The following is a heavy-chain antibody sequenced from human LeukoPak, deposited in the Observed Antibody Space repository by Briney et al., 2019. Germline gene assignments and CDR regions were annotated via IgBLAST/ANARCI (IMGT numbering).Heavy chain of an antibody. CDR2: IRSKANSYAT. CDR1: GFTFSGSA. J-gene: IGHJ4*02. CDR3: TSPYCSSTSCYDY. D-gene: IGHD2-2*01. V-gene: IGHV3-73*01. Sequence: PGGSLRLSCAASGFTFSGSAMHWVRQASGKGLEWVGRIRSKANSYATAYAASVKGRFTISRDDSKNTAYLQMNSLKTEDTAAYYCTSPYCSSTSCYDYWGQGTLVTVSS.